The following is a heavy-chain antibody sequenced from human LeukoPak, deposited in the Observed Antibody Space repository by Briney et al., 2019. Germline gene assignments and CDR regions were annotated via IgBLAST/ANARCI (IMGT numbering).Heavy chain of an antibody. CDR2: IWYDGSNK. CDR3: ARDILGAGYYYGMDV. CDR1: GFTFSSYG. Sequence: GGSLRLSCAASGFTFSSYGMHWVRQAPGKGLEWVAVIWYDGSNKYYADPVKGRFTISRDNSKNTLYLQMNSLRAEDTAVYYCARDILGAGYYYGMDVWGQGTTVTVSS. V-gene: IGHV3-33*08. D-gene: IGHD3-16*01. J-gene: IGHJ6*02.